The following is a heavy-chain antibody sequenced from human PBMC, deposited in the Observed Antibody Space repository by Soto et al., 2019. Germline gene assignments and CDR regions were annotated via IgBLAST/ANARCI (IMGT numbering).Heavy chain of an antibody. D-gene: IGHD5-12*01. CDR2: VFHSGTT. J-gene: IGHJ4*01. Sequence: QLQLQESGPGLVKPSETLSLTCTVSGGYISTTNYYWNWIRQAPGKGLEWIGSVFHSGTTYYNPSLRSRVTVSVDTSKNQCSLRLNSVTAADTAVYYCATCEPLVAGGFDYWGQGSLVTVSS. CDR3: ATCEPLVAGGFDY. V-gene: IGHV4-39*01. CDR1: GGYISTTNYY.